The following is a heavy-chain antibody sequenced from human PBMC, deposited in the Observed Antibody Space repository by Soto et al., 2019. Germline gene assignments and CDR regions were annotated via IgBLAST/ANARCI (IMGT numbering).Heavy chain of an antibody. CDR2: DHYRGST. CDR1: GGPVRSSNYY. Sequence: SETLSLTCTVSGGPVRSSNYYWTWLRQPPGKGLEWIGYDHYRGSTNYNPSLRSRVTISLDTSKNQFSLKLRSVTAADTAVYYCASHEAGWYFDSWGQGTLVTVSS. D-gene: IGHD6-25*01. J-gene: IGHJ4*02. CDR3: ASHEAGWYFDS. V-gene: IGHV4-61*01.